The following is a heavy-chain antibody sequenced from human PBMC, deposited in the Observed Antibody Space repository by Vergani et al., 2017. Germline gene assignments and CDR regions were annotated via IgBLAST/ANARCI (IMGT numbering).Heavy chain of an antibody. V-gene: IGHV3-33*01. J-gene: IGHJ4*02. Sequence: QVQLVESGGGVVQPGRSLRLSCAASGFTFSSYGMHWVRQAPGKGLEWVAVIWYDGSNKYYADSVKGRFTISRDNSKNTLDLQMNSLRAEDTAVYYCASIAVKRRTWGYFDYWGQGTLVTVSS. CDR2: IWYDGSNK. CDR1: GFTFSSYG. D-gene: IGHD6-19*01. CDR3: ASIAVKRRTWGYFDY.